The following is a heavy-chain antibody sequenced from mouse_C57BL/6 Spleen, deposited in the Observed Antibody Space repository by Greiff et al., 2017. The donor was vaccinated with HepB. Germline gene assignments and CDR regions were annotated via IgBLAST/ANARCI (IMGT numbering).Heavy chain of an antibody. CDR2: IYPSDSET. V-gene: IGHV1-61*01. Sequence: VQLQQSGAELVRPGSSVKLSCKASGYTFTSYWMDWVKQRPGQGLEWIGNIYPSDSETHYNQNFKDKATLTVDKSSSTAYMQLSSLTSEDSAVYYGARGGWDRYFDYWGQGTTLTVSS. D-gene: IGHD4-1*01. J-gene: IGHJ2*01. CDR3: ARGGWDRYFDY. CDR1: GYTFTSYW.